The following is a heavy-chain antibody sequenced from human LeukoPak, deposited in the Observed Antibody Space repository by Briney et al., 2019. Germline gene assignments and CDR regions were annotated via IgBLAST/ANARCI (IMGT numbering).Heavy chain of an antibody. Sequence: GESLKISCKGSGYSFTSYWIGWVRQMPGKGLEWMGIIYPGDSDTRYSPSFQGQVTISADKSISTAYLQWSSLKASDTAMYYCARHKRTRPLLWFGEFPYYFDYWGQGTLVTVSS. CDR3: ARHKRTRPLLWFGEFPYYFDY. J-gene: IGHJ4*02. V-gene: IGHV5-51*01. CDR1: GYSFTSYW. D-gene: IGHD3-10*01. CDR2: IYPGDSDT.